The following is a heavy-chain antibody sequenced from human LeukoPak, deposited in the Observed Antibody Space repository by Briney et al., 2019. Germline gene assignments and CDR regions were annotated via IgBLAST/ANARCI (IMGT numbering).Heavy chain of an antibody. D-gene: IGHD2-8*01. Sequence: PSETLSLTCAVFGGSFSGNYWSWIRQPPGKGLEWIGEINHSGSPNYNPSLKRRVTISVDTSKNQFSLQVTSVTAADMAVYYCARGGTSLYYGMDVWGQGTTVTVSS. CDR1: GGSFSGNY. J-gene: IGHJ6*02. CDR3: ARGGTSLYYGMDV. V-gene: IGHV4-34*01. CDR2: INHSGSP.